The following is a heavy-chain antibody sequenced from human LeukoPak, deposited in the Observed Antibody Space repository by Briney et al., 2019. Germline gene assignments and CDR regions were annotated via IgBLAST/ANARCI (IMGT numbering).Heavy chain of an antibody. CDR1: GYTFTSYG. CDR3: ARDLASSGYYWD. V-gene: IGHV1-18*01. D-gene: IGHD3-22*01. CDR2: ISAYNGNT. J-gene: IGHJ4*02. Sequence: ASVKVSCKASGYTFTSYGISWVRQAPGQGLEWMGWISAYNGNTNYAQKFQGRVTMTRDTSTSTVYMELSSLRSEDTAVYYCARDLASSGYYWDWGQGTLVTVSS.